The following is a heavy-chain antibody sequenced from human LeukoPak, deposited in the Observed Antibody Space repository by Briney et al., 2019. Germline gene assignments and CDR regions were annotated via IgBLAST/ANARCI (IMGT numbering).Heavy chain of an antibody. CDR1: GFTFSSFA. V-gene: IGHV3-23*01. Sequence: GGSLRLSCAASGFTFSSFAMTWVRQAPATGLEWVSTLRSNGDTAYNADSVKGRFTISRDNSKNTVYLQMNILRVEDTAIYYCARGQELDDGVFDSWGQGTLVTVSA. J-gene: IGHJ4*02. CDR2: LRSNGDTA. D-gene: IGHD1-1*01. CDR3: ARGQELDDGVFDS.